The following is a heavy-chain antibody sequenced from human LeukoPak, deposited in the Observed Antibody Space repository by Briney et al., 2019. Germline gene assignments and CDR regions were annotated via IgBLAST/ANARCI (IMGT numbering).Heavy chain of an antibody. CDR1: GFSFSDYY. J-gene: IGHJ6*02. CDR2: ISGGGNIG. Sequence: GGSLRLSCAASGFSFSDYYMRWVRQAPGKGLEWVSHISGGGNIGYYADSVKGRFSISRDNAKNSLYLQMNSLRAEDTAVYYCARFRYCGSTRCSGNYHYAMDVWGQGTTVTVS. V-gene: IGHV3-11*01. CDR3: ARFRYCGSTRCSGNYHYAMDV. D-gene: IGHD2-2*01.